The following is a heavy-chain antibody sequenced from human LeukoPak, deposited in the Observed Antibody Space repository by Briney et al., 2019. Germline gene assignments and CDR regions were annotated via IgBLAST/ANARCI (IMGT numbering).Heavy chain of an antibody. J-gene: IGHJ4*02. CDR2: IYNSGTT. CDR1: GGSMSDYH. Sequence: SETLSLTCTVSGGSMSDYHWSWIRQPPGKGLEWIGNIYNSGTTNYNPSLKSRVTISADTSKTQFSLILSSVTAADTAVYYCVSSSPRYCTGGTCYSSRGFDYWGQGALVTVSS. D-gene: IGHD2-15*01. CDR3: VSSSPRYCTGGTCYSSRGFDY. V-gene: IGHV4-59*01.